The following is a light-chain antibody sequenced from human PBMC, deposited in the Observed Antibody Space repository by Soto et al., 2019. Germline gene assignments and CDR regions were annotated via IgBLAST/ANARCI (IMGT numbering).Light chain of an antibody. CDR2: SAI. J-gene: IGLJ3*02. V-gene: IGLV7-43*01. Sequence: QAVVTQEPSLPVSPGGTVTLTCASSTGAVTSGYYPNWFQQKPGQAPRALIYSAINKHSWTPARFSGSLLGGKAALTLSGVQPEDEADYYCLLYYSGAQVFGGGTKLTVL. CDR1: TGAVTSGYY. CDR3: LLYYSGAQV.